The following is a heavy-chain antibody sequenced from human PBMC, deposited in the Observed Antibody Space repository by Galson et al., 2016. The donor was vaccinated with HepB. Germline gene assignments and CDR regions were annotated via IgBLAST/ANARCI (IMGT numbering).Heavy chain of an antibody. CDR2: IYHTGTS. Sequence: LSLTCAVSGASISDSHWWTWVRQVPGKGLEWIGEIYHTGTSNNNPFLSSRFTLSVDKPRNQFSLNLTSVTAADTAVYYCARASIIPGARMIFDPWGQGTLVTVSS. CDR3: ARASIIPGARMIFDP. J-gene: IGHJ5*02. V-gene: IGHV4-4*02. CDR1: GASISDSHW. D-gene: IGHD2-2*01.